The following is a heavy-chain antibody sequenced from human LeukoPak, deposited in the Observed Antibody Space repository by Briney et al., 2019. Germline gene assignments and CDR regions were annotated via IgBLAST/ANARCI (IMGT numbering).Heavy chain of an antibody. V-gene: IGHV3-7*04. J-gene: IGHJ3*02. CDR1: GFTFTNYL. Sequence: GGSLRLSCAASGFTFTNYLMRWVRQAPGKGLEWVASIKQDGSEKYYVESVRGRFTISRDNAKNSLYLQMNSLRAEDTAVYYCARSLGGGFDIWGQGTMVTVSS. D-gene: IGHD1-26*01. CDR3: ARSLGGGFDI. CDR2: IKQDGSEK.